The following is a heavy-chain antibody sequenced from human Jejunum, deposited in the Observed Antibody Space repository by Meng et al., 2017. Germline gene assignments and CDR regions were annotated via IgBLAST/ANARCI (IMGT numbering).Heavy chain of an antibody. V-gene: IGHV4-39*07. CDR1: GGSIRNTFYH. J-gene: IGHJ4*02. CDR2: VFYSGST. CDR3: ARDRWSSSLGTWGY. Sequence: SETLSLTCTVSGGSIRNTFYHWGWIRQPPGKGLEWIGSVFYSGSTDYNPSLKSRVTISVDTSKNQFSLSLSSVTAADTAVCYCARDRWSSSLGTWGYWGQGTLVTVSS. D-gene: IGHD6-13*01.